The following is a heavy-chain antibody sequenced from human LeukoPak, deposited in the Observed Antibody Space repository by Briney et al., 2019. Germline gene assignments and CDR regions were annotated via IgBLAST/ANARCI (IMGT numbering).Heavy chain of an antibody. J-gene: IGHJ6*03. CDR1: GGSFSGYY. D-gene: IGHD1-14*01. CDR2: INHSGST. Sequence: SETLPLTCAVYGGSFSGYYWSWIRQPPGKGLEWIGEINHSGSTNYNPSLKSRVTISVDTSKNQFSLKLSSVTAADTAVYYCARRGTGYYYYYYMDVWGKGTTVTVSS. CDR3: ARRGTGYYYYYYMDV. V-gene: IGHV4-34*01.